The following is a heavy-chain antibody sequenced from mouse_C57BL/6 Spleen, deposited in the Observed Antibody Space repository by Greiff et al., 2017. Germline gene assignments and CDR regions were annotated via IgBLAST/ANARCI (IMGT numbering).Heavy chain of an antibody. V-gene: IGHV1-82*01. CDR1: GYAFSSSW. J-gene: IGHJ4*01. Sequence: VQLQQSGPELVKPGASVKISCKASGYAFSSSWMNWVKQRPGKGLEWIGRISPGDGDTNSNGKFKGKATLTADKSSSTAYMQLSSLTSEDSAVYFCARGYYYGSSYYAMDYWGQGTSVTGSS. CDR2: ISPGDGDT. CDR3: ARGYYYGSSYYAMDY. D-gene: IGHD1-1*01.